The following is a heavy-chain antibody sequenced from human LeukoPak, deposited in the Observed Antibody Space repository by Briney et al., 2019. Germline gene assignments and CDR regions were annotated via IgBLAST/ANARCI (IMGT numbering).Heavy chain of an antibody. Sequence: GRSLRLSCAASGFTFDDYAMHWVRQAPGRGLEWVSGIGWNSGSIGYADSVKGRFTISRDNAKNSLYLQMNSLRAEDTALYYCAKAHSSSWYSMPDYWGRGTLVTVSS. V-gene: IGHV3-9*01. CDR2: IGWNSGSI. J-gene: IGHJ4*01. CDR3: AKAHSSSWYSMPDY. D-gene: IGHD6-13*01. CDR1: GFTFDDYA.